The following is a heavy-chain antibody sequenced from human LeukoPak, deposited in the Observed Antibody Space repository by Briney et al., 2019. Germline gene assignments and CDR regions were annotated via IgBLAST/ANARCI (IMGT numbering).Heavy chain of an antibody. V-gene: IGHV7-4-1*02. J-gene: IGHJ4*02. CDR3: AREMPVVVVAANGPTPDY. Sequence: ASVKVSCKASGYTFTSYAMNWVRQAPGQGLEWMGWINTNTGNPTYTQGFTGRFVFSLDTSVSTAYLQISSLKAEDTAVYYCAREMPVVVVAANGPTPDYWGQGTLVTVSS. CDR2: INTNTGNP. CDR1: GYTFTSYA. D-gene: IGHD2-15*01.